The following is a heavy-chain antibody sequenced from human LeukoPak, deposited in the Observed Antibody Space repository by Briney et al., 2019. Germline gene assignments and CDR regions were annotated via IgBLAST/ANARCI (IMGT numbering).Heavy chain of an antibody. CDR1: GGSISSSTYY. CDR2: IYYSGST. J-gene: IGHJ3*02. Sequence: PSETLSLTCTVSGGSISSSTYYWGWIRQPPGKGLEWIGNIYYSGSTNYNPSLKSRVTISVDTSKNQFSLKLSSVTAADTAVYYCAREGGNSGIGAFDIWGQGTMVTVSS. CDR3: AREGGNSGIGAFDI. D-gene: IGHD4-23*01. V-gene: IGHV4-39*07.